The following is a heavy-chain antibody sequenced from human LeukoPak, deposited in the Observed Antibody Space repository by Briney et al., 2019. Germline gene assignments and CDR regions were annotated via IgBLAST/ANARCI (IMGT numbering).Heavy chain of an antibody. J-gene: IGHJ3*02. CDR2: INWNGGST. D-gene: IGHD6-13*01. Sequence: GGSLRLSCVASGFTFDDYGMSWVRQAPGKGLEWVSGINWNGGSTGYADSVKGRFTISRDNAKNSLYLQMNSLRAEDTALYHCARAIAAAGTGDAFDIWGQGTMVTVSS. V-gene: IGHV3-20*01. CDR3: ARAIAAAGTGDAFDI. CDR1: GFTFDDYG.